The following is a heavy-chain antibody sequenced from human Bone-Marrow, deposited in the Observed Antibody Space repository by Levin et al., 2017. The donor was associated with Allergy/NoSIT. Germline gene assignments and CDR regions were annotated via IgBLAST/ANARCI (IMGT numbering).Heavy chain of an antibody. Sequence: PGGSLRLSCAASRFTFNSYAMSWVRQAPGKGLEWVSVISGSGSSTYYADSVKGRFTISRDNSKNTLYLQMNSLRAEDTAVYYCAKGHNGGYVRRDFDYWGQGTQVIVSS. V-gene: IGHV3-23*01. CDR3: AKGHNGGYVRRDFDY. D-gene: IGHD2-8*01. CDR2: ISGSGSST. CDR1: RFTFNSYA. J-gene: IGHJ4*02.